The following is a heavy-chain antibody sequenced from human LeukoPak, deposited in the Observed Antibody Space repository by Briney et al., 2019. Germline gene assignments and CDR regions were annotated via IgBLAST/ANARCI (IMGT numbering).Heavy chain of an antibody. V-gene: IGHV3-30*04. CDR1: GFTFSSYA. Sequence: PGRSLRLSCAASGFTFSSYAMHWVRQAQGKGLEWVAVISYDGSNKYYADSVRGRFTISRDNSKNTLYLQMNSLRAEDTAVYYCARDPSSSWYFDYWGQGTLVTVSS. J-gene: IGHJ4*02. D-gene: IGHD6-13*01. CDR3: ARDPSSSWYFDY. CDR2: ISYDGSNK.